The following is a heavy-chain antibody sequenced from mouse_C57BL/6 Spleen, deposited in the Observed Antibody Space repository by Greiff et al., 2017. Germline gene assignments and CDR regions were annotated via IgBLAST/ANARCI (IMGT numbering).Heavy chain of an antibody. V-gene: IGHV1-64*01. Sequence: QVQLQQPGAELVKPGASVKLSCKASGYTFTSYWMHWVKQRPGQGLEWIGMIHPNSGSTNYNEKFKSKATMTVDKSSSTAYMQLSSLTSEDSAVYYSARAGGYYASFACWGQGALVSV. CDR2: IHPNSGST. J-gene: IGHJ3*01. CDR3: ARAGGYYASFAC. D-gene: IGHD2-3*01. CDR1: GYTFTSYW.